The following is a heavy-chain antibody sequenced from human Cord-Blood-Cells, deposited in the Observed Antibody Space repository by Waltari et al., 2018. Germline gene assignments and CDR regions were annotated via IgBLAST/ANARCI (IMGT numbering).Heavy chain of an antibody. CDR1: GGSVSSGSSY. Sequence: QVQLQESGPGLVKPSETLSPTCTVSGGSVSSGSSYWSWIRQPPGKGREWIGYIYYSGSTNYNPSLKSRVTISVDTSKNQFSLKLSSVTTADTAVYYCARGEDTPPAYSSSSYHDYWGQGTLVTVSS. CDR3: ARGEDTPPAYSSSSYHDY. J-gene: IGHJ4*02. D-gene: IGHD6-6*01. V-gene: IGHV4-61*01. CDR2: IYYSGST.